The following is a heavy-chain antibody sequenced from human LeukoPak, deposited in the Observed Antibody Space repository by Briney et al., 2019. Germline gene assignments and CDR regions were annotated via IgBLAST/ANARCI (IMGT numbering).Heavy chain of an antibody. CDR2: IYYSGSA. V-gene: IGHV4-39*01. CDR3: ARQYSGSYFSAAFDI. CDR1: GGSISSSSYY. Sequence: SETLSLTCTVSGGSISSSSYYWGWIRQPPGKGLEWIGSIYYSGSAYYNPSLKSRVTISVDTSKNQFSLKLSSVTAADTAVYYCARQYSGSYFSAAFDIWGQGTMVTVSS. D-gene: IGHD1-26*01. J-gene: IGHJ3*02.